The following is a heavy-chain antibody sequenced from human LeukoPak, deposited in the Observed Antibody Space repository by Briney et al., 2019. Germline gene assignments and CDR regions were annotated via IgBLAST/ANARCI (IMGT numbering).Heavy chain of an antibody. D-gene: IGHD5-18*01. CDR2: INPNSGGT. CDR3: AGGSGYSYGYRY. Sequence: ASVKVSCKASGYTFTGYYMHWVRQAPGQGLEWMGWINPNSGGTNYAQRFQGKVTMTRDTSISTAYMELSRLRSDDTAVYYCAGGSGYSYGYRYWGQGTLVTVSS. V-gene: IGHV1-2*02. J-gene: IGHJ4*02. CDR1: GYTFTGYY.